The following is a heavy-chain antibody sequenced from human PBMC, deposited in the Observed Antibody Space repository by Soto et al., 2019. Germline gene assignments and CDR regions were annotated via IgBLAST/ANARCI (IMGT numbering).Heavy chain of an antibody. CDR2: INPNSGGT. Sequence: GASVKVSCKASGYTFTGYYMHWVRQAPGQGLEWMGWINPNSGGTNYAQKFQGRVTMTRDTSISTAYMELSRLRSDDTAAYYCARDTPRGYCSSTSCYRFYGMDVWGQGTKVTVYS. CDR1: GYTFTGYY. J-gene: IGHJ6*02. CDR3: ARDTPRGYCSSTSCYRFYGMDV. V-gene: IGHV1-2*02. D-gene: IGHD2-2*01.